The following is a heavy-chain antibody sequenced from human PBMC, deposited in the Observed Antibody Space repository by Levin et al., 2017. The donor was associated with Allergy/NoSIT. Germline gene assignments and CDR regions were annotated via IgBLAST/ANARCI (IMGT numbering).Heavy chain of an antibody. CDR3: AISSSWSNFDY. CDR1: GFTFNRYW. CDR2: IKHDGSQR. D-gene: IGHD6-6*01. J-gene: IGHJ4*02. Sequence: GESLKISCAASGFTFNRYWMSWVRQAPGKGLEWVANIKHDGSQRYYVDSVKGRFTISRDSANNSLFLHLNSLRAEDTAVYYCAISSSWSNFDYWGQGTLVTVSS. V-gene: IGHV3-7*01.